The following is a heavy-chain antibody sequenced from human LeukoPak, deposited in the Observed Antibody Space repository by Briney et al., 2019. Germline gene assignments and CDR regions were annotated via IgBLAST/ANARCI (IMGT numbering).Heavy chain of an antibody. CDR1: GFTFSSYW. CDR3: ARADYGYYYSGMDV. J-gene: IGHJ6*02. CDR2: IKQDGSEK. Sequence: PGGSLTLSCAASGFTFSSYWMSWVRQAPGKGLEWVANIKQDGSEKYYVDSVKVRFTISRDNAKNSLYLQMNSLRAEDTAVYYCARADYGYYYSGMDVWGQGPTVTVSS. D-gene: IGHD4-17*01. V-gene: IGHV3-7*04.